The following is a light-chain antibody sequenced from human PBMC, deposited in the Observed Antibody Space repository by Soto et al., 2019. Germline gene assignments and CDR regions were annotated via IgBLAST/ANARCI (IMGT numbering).Light chain of an antibody. V-gene: IGLV2-23*02. CDR3: CSYAGSSTYV. CDR2: DVT. J-gene: IGLJ1*01. CDR1: SSDVGSYNV. Sequence: QSVLTQPASVYGSPGQSITISCTGTSSDVGSYNVVSWYQHHPGKAPKLMIYDVTKRPSGVYNRFSGSKSGNTASLTISGLQAEDEADYYCCSYAGSSTYVFGPGTKLTVL.